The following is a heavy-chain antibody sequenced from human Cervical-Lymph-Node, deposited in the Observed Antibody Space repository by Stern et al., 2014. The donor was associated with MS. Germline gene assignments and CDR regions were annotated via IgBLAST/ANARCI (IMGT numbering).Heavy chain of an antibody. J-gene: IGHJ5*02. CDR3: ARGNGYGSGGSCYWFDP. CDR2: IGTAGDI. Sequence: EMQLVESGGGLVQPGGSLRLSCAASGFTFSSYDMHWVRQATGKGLEWVSAIGTAGDIYYPGYVKGRFTISRENAKNSLYLQMNSLRAGDTAVYYCARGNGYGSGGSCYWFDPWGQGTLVTVSS. D-gene: IGHD2-15*01. V-gene: IGHV3-13*01. CDR1: GFTFSSYD.